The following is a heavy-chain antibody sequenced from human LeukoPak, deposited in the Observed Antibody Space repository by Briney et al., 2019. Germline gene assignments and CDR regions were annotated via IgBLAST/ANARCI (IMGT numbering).Heavy chain of an antibody. CDR1: GFTFSSYA. J-gene: IGHJ4*02. CDR2: ISGSGGST. CDR3: AKRLSGSYYLSFDY. D-gene: IGHD1-26*01. V-gene: IGHV3-23*01. Sequence: QPGGSLRLSCAASGFTFSSYAMSWVRQAPGKGLEWVSAISGSGGSTYYAESVKGRFTMSRDNSNNTLYLQMNSLRAEDTAVYYCAKRLSGSYYLSFDYWGQGTLVTVSS.